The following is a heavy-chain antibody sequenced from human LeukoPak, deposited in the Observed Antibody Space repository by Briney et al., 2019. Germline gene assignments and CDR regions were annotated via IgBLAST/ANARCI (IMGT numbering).Heavy chain of an antibody. CDR3: ARAGYGDPHFDF. CDR2: ISYSGNT. Sequence: SETLSLTCTVSGGSISSYYWSWIRQPPGKGLEWIGYISYSGNTAYNPSLRSRVTILVDTWENQFSLKLTSVTAADTAVYYCARAGYGDPHFDFWGQGTLVTVSS. J-gene: IGHJ4*02. D-gene: IGHD4-17*01. CDR1: GGSISSYY. V-gene: IGHV4-59*01.